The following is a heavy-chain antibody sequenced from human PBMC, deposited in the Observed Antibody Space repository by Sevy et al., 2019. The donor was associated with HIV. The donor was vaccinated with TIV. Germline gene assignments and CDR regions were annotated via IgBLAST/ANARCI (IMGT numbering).Heavy chain of an antibody. D-gene: IGHD3-10*01. CDR1: GFTCSSYA. Sequence: GGSLRLSCAASGFTCSSYAMSWVRQAPGKGLEWVSAISGSGGSTYYEDSVKGRFTISRDNSKNTLYLQMNSLRAEDTAVYYCARFYGSGSYLGGWFDPWGQGTLVTVSS. V-gene: IGHV3-23*01. CDR3: ARFYGSGSYLGGWFDP. J-gene: IGHJ5*02. CDR2: ISGSGGST.